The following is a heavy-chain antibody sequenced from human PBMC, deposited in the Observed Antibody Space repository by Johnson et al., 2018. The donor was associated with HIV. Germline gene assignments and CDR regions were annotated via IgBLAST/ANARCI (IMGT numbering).Heavy chain of an antibody. J-gene: IGHJ3*02. V-gene: IGHV3-30*02. Sequence: QVQLVESGGGVVQPGGSLRLSCAASGFTFSSYGMHWVRQAPGKGLEWVAFIRYDGSNKYYADSVKGRFTISRDNSKNTLYLQMNSLRAEATAVYYCAKGVDYYDSSGYGAFDIWGQGTMVTVSS. CDR3: AKGVDYYDSSGYGAFDI. CDR2: IRYDGSNK. D-gene: IGHD3-22*01. CDR1: GFTFSSYG.